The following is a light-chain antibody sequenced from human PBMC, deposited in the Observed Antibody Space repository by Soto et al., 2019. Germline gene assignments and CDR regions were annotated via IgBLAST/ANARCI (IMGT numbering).Light chain of an antibody. V-gene: IGKV3-15*01. CDR1: QSVSTN. Sequence: EIVMTQSPATLSVSPGERASLSCRASQSVSTNLAWYQQKLGQGPRLLIHGALTRASGIPARFRGSGSETEFNLTISSLQSEDFAVYYCQQYYDWPPTFGQGTKVDIK. J-gene: IGKJ1*01. CDR2: GAL. CDR3: QQYYDWPPT.